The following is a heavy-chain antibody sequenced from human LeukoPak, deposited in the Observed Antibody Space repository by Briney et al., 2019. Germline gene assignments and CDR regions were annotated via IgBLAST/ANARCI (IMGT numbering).Heavy chain of an antibody. CDR3: ARALKIYCSSTSCYKSVWFDP. CDR2: INPNSGGT. CDR1: GYTFTRYY. D-gene: IGHD2-2*02. V-gene: IGHV1-2*02. J-gene: IGHJ5*02. Sequence: ASVKVSCKASGYTFTRYYMHWVRQAPGQGLEWMGWINPNSGGTNYAQKFQGRVTMTRDTSISTAYMELSRLRSDDTAVYYCARALKIYCSSTSCYKSVWFDPWGQGTLVTVSS.